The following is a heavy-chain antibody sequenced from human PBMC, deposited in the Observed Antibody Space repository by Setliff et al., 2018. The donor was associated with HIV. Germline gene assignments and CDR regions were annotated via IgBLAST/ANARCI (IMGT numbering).Heavy chain of an antibody. CDR2: IIPIFGTA. CDR1: GGTFSSYA. J-gene: IGHJ4*02. Sequence: SVKVSCKASGGTFSSYAISWVRQAPGQGLEWMGGIIPIFGTANYAQKFQGRVTITADESTSTAYMELSSLRSEDTAVYYCARDPSTGYSSGWYKDWGQGTPVTVSS. V-gene: IGHV1-69*13. CDR3: ARDPSTGYSSGWYKD. D-gene: IGHD6-19*01.